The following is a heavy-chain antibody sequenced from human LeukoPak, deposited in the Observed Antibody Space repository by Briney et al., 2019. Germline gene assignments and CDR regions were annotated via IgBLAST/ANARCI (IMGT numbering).Heavy chain of an antibody. CDR3: AGFSHKGV. CDR1: GFTVSNNY. J-gene: IGHJ6*02. V-gene: IGHV3-66*01. CDR2: IYSGGST. Sequence: GSLRLSRAASGFTVSNNYMSWVRQAPGKGLEWVALIYSGGSTYYADFVKGRSTISRDNSKNTLYLQMSSLRAEDTAVYYCAGFSHKGVWGQGTTVTVSS.